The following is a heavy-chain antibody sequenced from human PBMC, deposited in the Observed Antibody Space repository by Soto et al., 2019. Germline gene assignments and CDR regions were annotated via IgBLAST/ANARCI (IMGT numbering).Heavy chain of an antibody. CDR3: AREYSSSSSYYYYYGMDV. J-gene: IGHJ6*02. D-gene: IGHD6-6*01. CDR2: IDPSDSYT. Sequence: DVEWMGRIDPSDSYTNYSPSFQGHVTISADKSISTAYLQWSSLKASDTAMYYCAREYSSSSSYYYYYGMDVWGQGTTVTVSS. V-gene: IGHV5-10-1*01.